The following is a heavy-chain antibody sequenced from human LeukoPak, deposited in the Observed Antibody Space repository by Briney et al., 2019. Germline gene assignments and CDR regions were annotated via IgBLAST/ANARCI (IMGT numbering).Heavy chain of an antibody. V-gene: IGHV4-59*12. CDR2: IYYSGST. CDR3: ARDQGTIILGYFDY. CDR1: GGSISSYY. D-gene: IGHD3-22*01. J-gene: IGHJ4*02. Sequence: SETLSLTCTVSGGSISSYYWSWIRQPPGKGLEWIGYIYYSGSTNYNLSLKSRVTISVDMSKNQFSLKLRSVTAADTAVYYCARDQGTIILGYFDYWGQGTLVTVSS.